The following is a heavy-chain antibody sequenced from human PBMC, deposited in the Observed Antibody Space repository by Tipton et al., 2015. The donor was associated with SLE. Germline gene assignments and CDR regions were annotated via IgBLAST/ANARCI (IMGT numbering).Heavy chain of an antibody. CDR1: GFTFSSYA. J-gene: IGHJ4*02. Sequence: GSLRLSCAASGFTFSSYAMRWVRQAPGKGLEWVAVIYSGGSTYYADSVKGRFTISRDNSKNTLYLQMNSLRAEDTAVYYCARRPPYGDYEDWGQGTLVTVSS. D-gene: IGHD4-17*01. CDR3: ARRPPYGDYED. V-gene: IGHV3-53*05. CDR2: IYSGGST.